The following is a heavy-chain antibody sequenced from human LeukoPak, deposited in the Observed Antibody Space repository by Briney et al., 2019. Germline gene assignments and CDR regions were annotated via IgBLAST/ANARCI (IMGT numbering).Heavy chain of an antibody. D-gene: IGHD3-3*01. V-gene: IGHV1-8*01. J-gene: IGHJ6*02. CDR2: MNPNSGNT. Sequence: ASVKVSCEASGYTFTSYDINWVRQATGQGLEWMGWMNPNSGNTGYAQKFQGRVTMTRNTSISTAYMELSSLRSEDTAVYYCARGLEGFLASGDYYYYGMDVWGQGTTVTVSS. CDR1: GYTFTSYD. CDR3: ARGLEGFLASGDYYYYGMDV.